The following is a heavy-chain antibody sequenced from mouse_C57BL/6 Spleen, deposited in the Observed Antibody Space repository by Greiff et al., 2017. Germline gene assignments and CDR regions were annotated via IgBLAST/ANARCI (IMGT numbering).Heavy chain of an antibody. CDR2: IRNKANNHAT. CDR1: GFTFSDAW. V-gene: IGHV6-6*01. CDR3: TRNARYYYAMDY. J-gene: IGHJ4*01. Sequence: DVQLQESGGGLVQPGGSMKLSCAASGFTFSDAWMDWVRQSPEKGLEWVAEIRNKANNHATYYAESVKGRFTISRDDSKSSVYLQMNSLRAEDTGIYYCTRNARYYYAMDYWGQGTSVTVSS.